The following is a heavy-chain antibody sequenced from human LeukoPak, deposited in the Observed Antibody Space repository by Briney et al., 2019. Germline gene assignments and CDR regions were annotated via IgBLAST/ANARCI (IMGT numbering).Heavy chain of an antibody. CDR3: AKAPRKDGEYYFDY. CDR2: ISSGSTYM. Sequence: GGSLRLSCAASGFTFSSYSMNWVRQAPGKGLEWVSSISSGSTYMYYADSVKGRFTISRDNAQNSMYLQMNSLRAEDTAVYYCAKAPRKDGEYYFDYWGQGTLVTVSS. V-gene: IGHV3-21*04. CDR1: GFTFSSYS. J-gene: IGHJ4*02. D-gene: IGHD7-27*01.